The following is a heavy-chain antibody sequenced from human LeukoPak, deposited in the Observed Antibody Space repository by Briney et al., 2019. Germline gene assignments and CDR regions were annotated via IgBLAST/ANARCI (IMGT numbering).Heavy chain of an antibody. CDR1: GFTFSGSA. Sequence: GGSLRLSFATSGFTFSGSAMHWVRQASGKGLEWVGRIRSKANSYATAYAASVKGRFTISRDDSKNTAYLQMNSLKTEDTAVYYCTFLIAVAGNWFDPWGQGTLVTVSS. V-gene: IGHV3-73*01. CDR2: IRSKANSYAT. J-gene: IGHJ5*02. D-gene: IGHD6-19*01. CDR3: TFLIAVAGNWFDP.